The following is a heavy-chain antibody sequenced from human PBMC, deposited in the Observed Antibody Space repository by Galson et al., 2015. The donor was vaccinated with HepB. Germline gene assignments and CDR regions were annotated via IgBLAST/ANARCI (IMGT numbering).Heavy chain of an antibody. CDR2: ISAYNGNT. CDR3: ARGDFWIGYYDPPCFDY. J-gene: IGHJ4*02. CDR1: GYTFTSYG. Sequence: SVKVSCKASGYTFTSYGISWVRQAPGQGLEWMGWISAYNGNTNYAQKLQGRVTMTTDTSTSTAYMELRSLRSDDTAVYYCARGDFWIGYYDPPCFDYWGQGTLVTVSS. V-gene: IGHV1-18*01. D-gene: IGHD3-3*01.